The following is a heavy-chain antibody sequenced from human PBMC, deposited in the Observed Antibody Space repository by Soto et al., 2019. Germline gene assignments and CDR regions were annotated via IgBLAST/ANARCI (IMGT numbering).Heavy chain of an antibody. CDR3: ARWGQTGGLDV. V-gene: IGHV3-33*05. J-gene: IGHJ1*01. D-gene: IGHD3-16*01. CDR1: GFTFRSYV. Sequence: QVQLVESGGGVVQPGTSLRLSCVGSGFTFRSYVIHWVRQAPGKGLEWVALTSYDGSNKDYGDSVKGRFTISRDNSRNTGDLQMDSLRREDTALYYCARWGQTGGLDVWGQGTLVSVSS. CDR2: TSYDGSNK.